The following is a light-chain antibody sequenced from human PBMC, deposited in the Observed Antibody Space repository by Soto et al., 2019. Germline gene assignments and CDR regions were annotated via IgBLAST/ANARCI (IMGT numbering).Light chain of an antibody. CDR1: KPVLYTSNNKNY. V-gene: IGKV4-1*01. CDR3: QQYYSTPLT. J-gene: IGKJ4*01. Sequence: DIVMTQSPDSLAVSLGERATLNCKSSKPVLYTSNNKNYLAWYQQKPGQPPKLLLYWASSRESGVPDRFSGSGSGTDFTLTISSLQAEDVAVYYCQQYYSTPLTFGGGTKVDIK. CDR2: WAS.